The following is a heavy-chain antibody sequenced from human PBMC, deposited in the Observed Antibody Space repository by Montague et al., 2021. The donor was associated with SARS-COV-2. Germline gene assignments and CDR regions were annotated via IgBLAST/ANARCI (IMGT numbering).Heavy chain of an antibody. D-gene: IGHD4-23*01. CDR1: GFSLSTSGGG. Sequence: PALVKPTQTLTLTCTVSGFSLSTSGGGVGWIRQPPGKALEWLALIFWDDDKRYSPSLKNRVTITKDTSKNQVVLRMTNMDPLDTATYYCAHKVKWELYYFDYWGQGTLVTVSS. CDR2: IFWDDDK. J-gene: IGHJ4*02. CDR3: AHKVKWELYYFDY. V-gene: IGHV2-5*02.